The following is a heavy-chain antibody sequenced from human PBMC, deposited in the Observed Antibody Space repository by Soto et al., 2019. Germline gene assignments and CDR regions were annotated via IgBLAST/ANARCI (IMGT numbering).Heavy chain of an antibody. J-gene: IGHJ5*02. V-gene: IGHV1-18*01. Sequence: ASVKVSCKASGYTFTSYGISWVRQAPGQGLEWMGGISAYNGNANYAQKFQGRVTITADESTSTAYMELSSLRSEDTAVYYCARERGIGVVVPAAIGWFDPWGQGTLVTVSS. CDR1: GYTFTSYG. D-gene: IGHD2-2*02. CDR3: ARERGIGVVVPAAIGWFDP. CDR2: ISAYNGNA.